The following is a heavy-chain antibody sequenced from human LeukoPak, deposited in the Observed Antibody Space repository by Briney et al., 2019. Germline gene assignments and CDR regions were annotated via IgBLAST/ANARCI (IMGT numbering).Heavy chain of an antibody. CDR2: INTNTGNP. J-gene: IGHJ5*02. Sequence: ASVKVSCKASGYTFTSYAMNWVRQAPGQGLEWRGWINTNTGNPTYAQGFTGRFVFSLDTSGSTAYLQISILNAEDTAVYYWASTVLRYFDWLPFNPWGEGTLVTVSS. CDR3: ASTVLRYFDWLPFNP. CDR1: GYTFTSYA. D-gene: IGHD3-9*01. V-gene: IGHV7-4-1*02.